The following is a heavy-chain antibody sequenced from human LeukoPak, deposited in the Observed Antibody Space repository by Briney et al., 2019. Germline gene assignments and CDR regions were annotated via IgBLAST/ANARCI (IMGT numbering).Heavy chain of an antibody. J-gene: IGHJ3*02. V-gene: IGHV4-59*08. CDR1: GGSISSYY. Sequence: SETLSLTCTVSGGSISSYYWSWIRQPPGKGLEWIGYIYYSGSTSYNPSLKSRVTISVDTSKNQFSLKLSSVTAADTAVYYCARHPEGNDIWGQGTMVTVSS. CDR3: ARHPEGNDI. CDR2: IYYSGST.